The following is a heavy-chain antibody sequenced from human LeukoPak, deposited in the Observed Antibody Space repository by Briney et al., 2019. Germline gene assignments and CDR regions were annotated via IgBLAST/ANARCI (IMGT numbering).Heavy chain of an antibody. CDR2: ISAYNGNA. CDR3: ARDNDSRDPPHFDY. CDR1: GYTFTSYG. Sequence: ASVKVSCKASGYTFTSYGISWVRQAPGQGLEWMGWISAYNGNANYAQKLQGRVTMTTDTSTSTAYMELRSLRSDDTAVYYCARDNDSRDPPHFDYWGQGTLVTVSS. D-gene: IGHD3-16*01. V-gene: IGHV1-18*01. J-gene: IGHJ4*02.